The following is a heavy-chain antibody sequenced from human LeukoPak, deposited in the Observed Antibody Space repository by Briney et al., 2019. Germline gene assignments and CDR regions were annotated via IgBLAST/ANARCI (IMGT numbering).Heavy chain of an antibody. CDR2: INYSGNT. CDR3: ASHGLSTGGYYIMDV. J-gene: IGHJ6*02. CDR1: GGSISSYY. D-gene: IGHD4-17*01. Sequence: SETLSLTCAVSGGSISSYYCGWIRKSPGKGLEWIGYINYSGNTAYNPSLKSRATISVDTPKNQFSLKLSSVTAADAAVYYCASHGLSTGGYYIMDVWGQGTTVTVSS. V-gene: IGHV4-59*08.